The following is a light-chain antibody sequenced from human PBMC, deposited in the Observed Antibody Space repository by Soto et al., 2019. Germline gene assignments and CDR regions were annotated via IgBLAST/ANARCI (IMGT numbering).Light chain of an antibody. V-gene: IGKV3-20*01. CDR2: GAS. J-gene: IGKJ1*01. CDR1: QSVSSN. Sequence: EIVLTQSPGTLSLSPGERATLSCRASQSVSSNLAWYQQKPGQAPRLLIYGASTRATGIPARFSGSGSGTEFTLTISRLEPEDFAVYYCQQYGSSSTWTFGQGTKVDIK. CDR3: QQYGSSSTWT.